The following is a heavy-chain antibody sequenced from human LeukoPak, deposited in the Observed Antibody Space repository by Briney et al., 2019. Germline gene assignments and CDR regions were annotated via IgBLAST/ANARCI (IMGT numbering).Heavy chain of an antibody. CDR3: ARVRCSGPSCYPNWFDP. V-gene: IGHV3-30-3*01. Sequence: GGSLRLSCAASGFTFSTYAMHWVRQAPGKGLEWVAVISYDGSNKYYADSVKGRFTISRDNSRNTLHLQMNSLRAEDTAIYFCARVRCSGPSCYPNWFDPWGQGTLVTVSS. J-gene: IGHJ5*02. CDR1: GFTFSTYA. CDR2: ISYDGSNK. D-gene: IGHD2-2*01.